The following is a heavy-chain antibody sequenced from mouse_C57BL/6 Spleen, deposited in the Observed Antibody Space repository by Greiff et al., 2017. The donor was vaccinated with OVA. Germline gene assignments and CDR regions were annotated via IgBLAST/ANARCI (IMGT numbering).Heavy chain of an antibody. D-gene: IGHD1-1*01. V-gene: IGHV5-16*01. CDR1: GFTFSDYY. CDR3: ARERYYYGSSHWYFDV. Sequence: LQQSEGGLVQPGSSMKLSCTASGFTFSDYYMAWVRQVPEKGLEWVANINYDGSSTYYLDSLKSRFIISRDNAKNILYLQMSSLKSEDTATYYCARERYYYGSSHWYFDVWGTGTTVTVSS. CDR2: INYDGSST. J-gene: IGHJ1*03.